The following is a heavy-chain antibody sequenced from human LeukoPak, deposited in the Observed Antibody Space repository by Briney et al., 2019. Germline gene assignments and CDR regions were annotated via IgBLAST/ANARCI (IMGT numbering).Heavy chain of an antibody. Sequence: SETLSLACAVYGGSFSGYYWSWIRQPPGKGLERIGEINHSGSTNYNPSLKSRVTISVDTSKNQFSLKLSSVTAADTAVYYCARARKRYYYDSSGYKPYYFDYWGQGTLVTVSS. CDR1: GGSFSGYY. CDR3: ARARKRYYYDSSGYKPYYFDY. J-gene: IGHJ4*02. V-gene: IGHV4-34*01. D-gene: IGHD3-22*01. CDR2: INHSGST.